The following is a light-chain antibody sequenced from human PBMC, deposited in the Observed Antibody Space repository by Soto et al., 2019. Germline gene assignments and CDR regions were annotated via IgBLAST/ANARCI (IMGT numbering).Light chain of an antibody. CDR3: QQYYNSVLT. Sequence: DIQMTQSPSTLSASVGDRVTITCRASQNINMWLAWYQQKPGKAPKLLIYDASSLQSGVPSRFGGSGSGTDFTLTITSLLPDDFATYYCQQYYNSVLTFGGGTKVDIK. CDR1: QNINMW. V-gene: IGKV1-5*01. J-gene: IGKJ4*01. CDR2: DAS.